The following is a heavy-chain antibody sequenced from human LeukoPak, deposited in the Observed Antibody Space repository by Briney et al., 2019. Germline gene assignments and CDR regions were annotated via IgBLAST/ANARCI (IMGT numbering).Heavy chain of an antibody. CDR2: ISSSSSHI. V-gene: IGHV3-21*01. CDR3: ARDYGRSRDYGMDV. D-gene: IGHD3-10*01. Sequence: GGSLRLSCAASGFTFSSYCMNWVRQAPGKGLEWVSSISSSSSHIYYADSVKGRFTISRDNAKSSLYLQMNSLRAEDTAVYYCARDYGRSRDYGMDVWGQGTTVTVSS. CDR1: GFTFSSYC. J-gene: IGHJ6*02.